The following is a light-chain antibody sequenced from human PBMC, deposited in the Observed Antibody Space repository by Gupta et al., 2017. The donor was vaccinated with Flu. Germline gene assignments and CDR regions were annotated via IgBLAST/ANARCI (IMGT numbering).Light chain of an antibody. CDR2: QDA. Sequence: ELTQPPSVSVSPGQIASITCSGHELGDEYVCWYQQKPGQSPVLLIYQDAKRPSGIPERFSGSNSGNTATLTISGTQAMDEAYYYCQAYDSSAVVFGGGTKLTVL. CDR3: QAYDSSAVV. V-gene: IGLV3-1*01. CDR1: ELGDEY. J-gene: IGLJ2*01.